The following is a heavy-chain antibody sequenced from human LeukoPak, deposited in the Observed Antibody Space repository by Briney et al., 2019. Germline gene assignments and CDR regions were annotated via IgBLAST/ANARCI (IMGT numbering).Heavy chain of an antibody. CDR2: ISWDSSTI. V-gene: IGHV3-9*01. CDR1: GFIFNDYA. J-gene: IGHJ4*02. CDR3: SKKGQSEDYGKPG. D-gene: IGHD4-17*01. Sequence: GGSLRLSCAASGFIFNDYAMHWVRQVPGKGLEWVSGISWDSSTIGYADSVKGRFTISRDNAKNSLYVQMNSLRTEDTAVYYCSKKGQSEDYGKPGWGQGTLVTVSS.